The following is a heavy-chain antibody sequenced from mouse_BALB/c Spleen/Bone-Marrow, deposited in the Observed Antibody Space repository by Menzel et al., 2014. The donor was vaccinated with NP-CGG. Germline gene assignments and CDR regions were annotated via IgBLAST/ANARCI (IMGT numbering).Heavy chain of an antibody. D-gene: IGHD2-3*01. CDR1: GHTFTSYW. Sequence: VQLQPSGPEFVKPGAQVNLSFKASGHTFTSYWMNWVKQRPGRGLEWIGRIDPSDSETHYNQKFKDKATLTVDKSSSTAYIQLSSLTSEDSAVYYCARSHGYYPYWYFD. J-gene: IGHJ1*01. CDR3: ARSHGYYPYWYFD. V-gene: IGHV1-69*02. CDR2: IDPSDSET.